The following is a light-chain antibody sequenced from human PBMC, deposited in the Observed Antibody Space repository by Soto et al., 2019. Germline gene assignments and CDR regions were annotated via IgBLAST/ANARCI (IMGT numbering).Light chain of an antibody. V-gene: IGLV1-47*01. CDR2: SND. Sequence: QSVLTQSPSASGTPGQRVIISCSGTSSNIGTNYVYWYQQLPGTAPKVLIYSNDKRPSGVPNRFSGSKSGTLASLAISGLRSEDEADYYCAAWDDSLSGPLFGGGTKVTVL. CDR3: AAWDDSLSGPL. J-gene: IGLJ2*01. CDR1: SSNIGTNY.